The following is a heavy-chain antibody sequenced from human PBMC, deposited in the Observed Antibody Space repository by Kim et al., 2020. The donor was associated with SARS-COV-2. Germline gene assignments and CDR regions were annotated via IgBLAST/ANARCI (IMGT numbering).Heavy chain of an antibody. V-gene: IGHV4-4*02. Sequence: THYNPSLKSRVTISVDKPKDQFSLTLSSVTAADTAVYYCARDRGGMAFDIWGQGTMVTVSS. CDR2: T. D-gene: IGHD3-10*01. CDR3: ARDRGGMAFDI. J-gene: IGHJ3*02.